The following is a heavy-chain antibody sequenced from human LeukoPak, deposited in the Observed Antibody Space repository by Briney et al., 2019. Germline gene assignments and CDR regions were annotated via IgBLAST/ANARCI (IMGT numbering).Heavy chain of an antibody. CDR3: AREGIVATLDY. J-gene: IGHJ4*02. D-gene: IGHD5-12*01. CDR1: GFSFSNYG. Sequence: PPGGSLRLSCAASGFSFSNYGMHWVRQAPGKGLEWVAVIWYDGVNKYYADSVKGRFTISRDMPKNTLYLQMSSLRAEDTAVDYCAREGIVATLDYWGQGTLVTVSS. V-gene: IGHV3-33*01. CDR2: IWYDGVNK.